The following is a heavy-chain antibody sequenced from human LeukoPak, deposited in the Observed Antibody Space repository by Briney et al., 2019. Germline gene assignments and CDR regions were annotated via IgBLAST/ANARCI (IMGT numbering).Heavy chain of an antibody. CDR1: GFTFSSYW. J-gene: IGHJ4*02. Sequence: GGSLRLSCAASGFTFSSYWMRWVRQAPGKGLVWVSRISSDGSSTSYADIVRGRFTISRDNAKNTLYLQMNSLRAEDTAVYYCATIGISAAAYWGQGTLVTVSS. D-gene: IGHD6-13*01. CDR2: ISSDGSST. CDR3: ATIGISAAAY. V-gene: IGHV3-74*01.